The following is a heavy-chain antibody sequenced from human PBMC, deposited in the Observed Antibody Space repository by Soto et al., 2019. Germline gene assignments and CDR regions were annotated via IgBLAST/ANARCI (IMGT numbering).Heavy chain of an antibody. CDR2: IYSGGSK. J-gene: IGHJ4*02. Sequence: EVQLVESGGGLVQPGGSLRLSCAASGFTVSNNYINWVRQAPGKWLEWVSIIYSGGSKYYADSVKGRFTISRDNSKNTPYLQMTSLRAVDTAVYYCVRSRFVALGVTLVDYWGQGTLVTVSS. D-gene: IGHD3-16*01. V-gene: IGHV3-66*01. CDR1: GFTVSNNY. CDR3: VRSRFVALGVTLVDY.